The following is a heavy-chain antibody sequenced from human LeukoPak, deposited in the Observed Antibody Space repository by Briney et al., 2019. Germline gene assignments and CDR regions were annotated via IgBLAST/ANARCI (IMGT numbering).Heavy chain of an antibody. CDR1: GFTFSSYS. CDR2: ISSSSSTR. Sequence: GGSLRLPCAASGFTFSSYSMNWVRQAPGKGLEWVSYISSSSSTRYYAASVKGRVTISRDNAKNSLYLQMNRLRAEDTAVYYCARDGGLPDNWFDPWGRGTLVTVSS. V-gene: IGHV3-48*04. J-gene: IGHJ5*02. D-gene: IGHD3-10*01. CDR3: ARDGGLPDNWFDP.